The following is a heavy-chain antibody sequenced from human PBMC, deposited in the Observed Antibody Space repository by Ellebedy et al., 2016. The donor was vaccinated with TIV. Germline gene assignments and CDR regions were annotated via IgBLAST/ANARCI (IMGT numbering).Heavy chain of an antibody. V-gene: IGHV4-61*05. CDR3: ARYVETTTYFDF. D-gene: IGHD4-17*01. Sequence: MPSETLSLTCTVSDGSFSSSHWWGWVRQPPGKGLEWIGYINYSGSTNYSPSLRSRVTMSVDTSKNQFSLKLSSVTAADTAIYYCARYVETTTYFDFWGQGTLVTVSS. J-gene: IGHJ4*02. CDR2: INYSGST. CDR1: DGSFSSSHW.